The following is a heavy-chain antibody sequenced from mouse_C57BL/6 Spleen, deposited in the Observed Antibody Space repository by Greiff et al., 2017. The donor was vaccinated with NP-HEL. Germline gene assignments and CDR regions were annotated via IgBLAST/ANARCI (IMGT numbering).Heavy chain of an antibody. CDR1: GYTFTSYW. CDR3: ARRDGSSSFDY. J-gene: IGHJ2*01. D-gene: IGHD1-1*01. Sequence: VQLQQSGAELVMPGASVKLSCKASGYTFTSYWMHWVKQRPGQGLEWIGEIDPSDSYTNYNQKFKGKSTLTVDKSSSTAYMQLSSLTSEDSAVYYCARRDGSSSFDYWGQGTTLTVSS. CDR2: IDPSDSYT. V-gene: IGHV1-69*01.